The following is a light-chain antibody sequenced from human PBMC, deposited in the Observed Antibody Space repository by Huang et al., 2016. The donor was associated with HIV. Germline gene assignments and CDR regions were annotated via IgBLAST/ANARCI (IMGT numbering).Light chain of an antibody. CDR3: QQYNNWPPKIT. Sequence: EIVMTQSPATLSVSPGERATLSCRASQSVSSNLAWYQHNPGQAPRLLIYGASTRATGIPARFSGSGSGTEFTLTISSLQSEDFAVYYCQQYNNWPPKITFGQGTRLEIK. J-gene: IGKJ5*01. CDR1: QSVSSN. V-gene: IGKV3-15*01. CDR2: GAS.